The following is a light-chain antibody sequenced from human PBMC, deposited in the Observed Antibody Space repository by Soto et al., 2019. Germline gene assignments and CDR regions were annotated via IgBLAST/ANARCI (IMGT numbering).Light chain of an antibody. V-gene: IGLV2-11*01. CDR3: CSYAGSSYV. CDR2: DVS. J-gene: IGLJ1*01. Sequence: QSVLTQPRSVSGSPGPSVTISCTGTSSDVGGYNYVSWYQQHPGKAPKLMIYDVSKRPSGVPDRFSGSKSGNTASLTISGLQAEDEADYYCCSYAGSSYVFGTGTKVTV. CDR1: SSDVGGYNY.